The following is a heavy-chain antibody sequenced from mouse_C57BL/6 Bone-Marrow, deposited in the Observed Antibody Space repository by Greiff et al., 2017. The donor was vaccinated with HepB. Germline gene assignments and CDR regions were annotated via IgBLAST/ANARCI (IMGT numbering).Heavy chain of an antibody. CDR1: GYTFTSYW. D-gene: IGHD1-1*01. CDR2: IDPSDSYT. Sequence: VQLQQSGAELVMPGASVKLSCKASGYTFTSYWMHWVKQRPGQGLEWIGEIDPSDSYTNYNQKFKGKSTLTVDKSSSTAYMQLSSLTSEDSAVYYCARSKLRRDYYAMDYWGQGTSVTVSS. CDR3: ARSKLRRDYYAMDY. V-gene: IGHV1-69*01. J-gene: IGHJ4*01.